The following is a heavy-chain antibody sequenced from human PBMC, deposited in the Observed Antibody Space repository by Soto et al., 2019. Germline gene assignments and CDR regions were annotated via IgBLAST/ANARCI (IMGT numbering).Heavy chain of an antibody. CDR3: ARLGPERDLRGNYGMDV. J-gene: IGHJ6*02. CDR2: IYYSGST. Sequence: QLQLQESGPGLVKPSETLSLTCTVSGGSISSSSYYWGWIRQPPGKGLEWIGSIYYSGSTYYNPSLKSRVAISVDTSKNQFSLKLSSVTAADTAVYYCARLGPERDLRGNYGMDVWGQGTTVTVSS. CDR1: GGSISSSSYY. D-gene: IGHD1-1*01. V-gene: IGHV4-39*01.